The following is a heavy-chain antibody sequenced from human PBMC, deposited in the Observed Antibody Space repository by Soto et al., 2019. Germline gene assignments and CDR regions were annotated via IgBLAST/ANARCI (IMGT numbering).Heavy chain of an antibody. CDR1: GGTFYTYT. V-gene: IGHV1-69*13. Sequence: SVKVSCKASGGTFYTYTFSWVQQAPGQGLEWMGSITPIYPTTNYAEKFQGRLTVTADGSTNTAYMELNSLTSEDTAVYYCARIPRYSFPTSDDLDSWGRGTLVTVSS. CDR3: ARIPRYSFPTSDDLDS. J-gene: IGHJ4*02. CDR2: ITPIYPTT. D-gene: IGHD5-18*01.